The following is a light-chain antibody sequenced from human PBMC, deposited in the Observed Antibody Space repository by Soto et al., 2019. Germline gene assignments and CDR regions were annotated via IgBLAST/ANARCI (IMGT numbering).Light chain of an antibody. Sequence: QAVVTRPPSASGTPGQRVTISCSGSSSNIGSNYVYWYQQLPGTAPKLLIYRNNQRPSGVPDRFSGSKSGTSASLAISGLRSEDEADYYCAAWDDSLSGPVFGGGTKLTVL. V-gene: IGLV1-47*01. CDR2: RNN. J-gene: IGLJ3*02. CDR3: AAWDDSLSGPV. CDR1: SSNIGSNY.